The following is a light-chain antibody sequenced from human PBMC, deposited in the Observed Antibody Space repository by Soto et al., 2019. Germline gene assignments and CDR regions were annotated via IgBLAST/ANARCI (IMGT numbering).Light chain of an antibody. Sequence: EIVLTQSPGTLSLSPGERATVSCRSSQSISSKYLAWYQQKSGQAPRLLIYAASRRATGVPDRFSGSASGTDYTLTISRLEPEDFAVYYCQRFADGDPLLYAFGQGTKVEIK. J-gene: IGKJ2*01. CDR2: AAS. V-gene: IGKV3-20*01. CDR1: QSISSKY. CDR3: QRFADGDPLLYA.